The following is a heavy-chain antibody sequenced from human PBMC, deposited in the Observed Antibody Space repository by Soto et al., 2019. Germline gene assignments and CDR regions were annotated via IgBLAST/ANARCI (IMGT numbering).Heavy chain of an antibody. J-gene: IGHJ1*01. D-gene: IGHD2-8*01. CDR1: GGSISSSSYY. V-gene: IGHV4-39*01. Sequence: QLQLQESGPGLVKPSETLSLTCTVSGGSISSSSYYWGWIRQPPGKGLEWIGSIYYSGSTYYNPSLKSRVTISVDTSKNQFSLKLSSVTAADTAVYYCARQDREIRVYALEYFQHWGQGTLVTVSS. CDR2: IYYSGST. CDR3: ARQDREIRVYALEYFQH.